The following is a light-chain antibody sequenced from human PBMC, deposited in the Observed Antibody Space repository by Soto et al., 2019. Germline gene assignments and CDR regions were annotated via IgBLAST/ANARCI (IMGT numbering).Light chain of an antibody. CDR1: QSVSSSY. CDR2: GAS. CDR3: QQYDSSPFT. Sequence: IVLTQSPGTLSLSLGERATLSCRASQSVSSSYLAWYQQKPGQAPRLLIYGASSRATGIPDRFSGSGSGTDFTLTISRLEPEDFAMYYCQQYDSSPFTFGPGTKVDIK. V-gene: IGKV3-20*01. J-gene: IGKJ3*01.